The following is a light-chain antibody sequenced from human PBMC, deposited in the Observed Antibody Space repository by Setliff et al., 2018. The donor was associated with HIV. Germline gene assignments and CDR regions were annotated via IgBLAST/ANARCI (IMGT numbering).Light chain of an antibody. CDR1: SSDIGGYDF. CDR2: DVS. CDR3: SSYTSSSTLDVV. V-gene: IGLV2-14*03. J-gene: IGLJ2*01. Sequence: QSALTQPASVSGSPGQSITISCTGTSSDIGGYDFVSWYRQHPGKAPKLMIFDVSHRPSGVSNRFSGSKSGNTASLTISGLQAEDEADYYCSSYTSSSTLDVVFGGGTKVTVL.